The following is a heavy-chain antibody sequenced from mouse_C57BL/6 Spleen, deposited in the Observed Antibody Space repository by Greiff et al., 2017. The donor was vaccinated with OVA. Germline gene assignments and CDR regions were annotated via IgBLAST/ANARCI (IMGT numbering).Heavy chain of an antibody. D-gene: IGHD2-5*01. CDR3: ARSYYSNYVWFAY. CDR1: GFSLSTFGMG. J-gene: IGHJ3*01. CDR2: ICWDDDK. V-gene: IGHV8-8*01. Sequence: VKLQESGPGILQPSQTLSLTCSFSGFSLSTFGMGVGWIRQPSGQGLEWLAHICWDDDKYYNQALKSLLTISKDTSKNQVFLKIAHVDTADTATYYCARSYYSNYVWFAYWGQGTLVTVSA.